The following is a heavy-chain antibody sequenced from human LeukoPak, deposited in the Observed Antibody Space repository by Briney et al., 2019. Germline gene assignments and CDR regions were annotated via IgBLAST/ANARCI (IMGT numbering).Heavy chain of an antibody. CDR2: IYTSGST. J-gene: IGHJ5*02. CDR3: ARERAYYDILPRWFDP. D-gene: IGHD3-9*01. V-gene: IGHV4-61*02. Sequence: PSQTLSLTCTVSGGSISTGSYYWSWIRQPAGKGLEWIGRIYTSGSTNYNPSLKSRVTISVDTSKNQFSLKLSSVTAADTAVYYCARERAYYDILPRWFDPWGQGSLVTVSS. CDR1: GGSISTGSYY.